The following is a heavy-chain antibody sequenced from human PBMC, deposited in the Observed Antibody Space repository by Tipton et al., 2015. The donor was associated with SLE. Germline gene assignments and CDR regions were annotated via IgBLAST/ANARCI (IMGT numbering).Heavy chain of an antibody. CDR2: IFYTGST. CDR3: ARDSLNWGSYYHGMDV. CDR1: GGSISSYF. Sequence: GLVKPSETLYLTCTVSGGSISSYFWSWIRQPPGKGLEWIGHIFYTGSTRYNPSLKSRVTISVDTSKSQFSLKLSSVTAADTAVYYCARDSLNWGSYYHGMDVWGQGTTVTVSS. V-gene: IGHV4-59*01. J-gene: IGHJ6*02. D-gene: IGHD3-16*01.